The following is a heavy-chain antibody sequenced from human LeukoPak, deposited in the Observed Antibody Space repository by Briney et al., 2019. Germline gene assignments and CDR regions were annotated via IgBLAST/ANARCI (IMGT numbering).Heavy chain of an antibody. Sequence: ASVKVSCKASGYTFTSYGISWVRQAPGQGLEWMGWISAYNGNTNYAQKLQGRVTMTTDTSTSTAYMELRSLRSDDTAVYYCARGRQAARGSNPSYYYYMDVWGKGTTVTVSS. J-gene: IGHJ6*03. D-gene: IGHD6-6*01. CDR2: ISAYNGNT. V-gene: IGHV1-18*01. CDR3: ARGRQAARGSNPSYYYYMDV. CDR1: GYTFTSYG.